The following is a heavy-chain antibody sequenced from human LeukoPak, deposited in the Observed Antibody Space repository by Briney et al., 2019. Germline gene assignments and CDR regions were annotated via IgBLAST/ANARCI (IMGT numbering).Heavy chain of an antibody. CDR3: AHLLSDAFDI. CDR2: IYWDDDK. V-gene: IGHV2-5*02. J-gene: IGHJ3*02. CDR1: AISLSTSGVR. Sequence: SGPTPVNPTQTLTLARTFSAISLSTSGVRVGWFRQPPGKALEWLALIYWDDDKRYSPSLKSRLTITKDTSKNQVVLTMTNMDPVDTATYYCAHLLSDAFDIWGQGTMVTVSS.